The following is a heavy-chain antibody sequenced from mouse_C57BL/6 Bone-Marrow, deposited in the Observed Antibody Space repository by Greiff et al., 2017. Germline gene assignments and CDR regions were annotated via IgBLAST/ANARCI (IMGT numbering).Heavy chain of an antibody. CDR1: GYTFTSYW. D-gene: IGHD2-5*01. CDR3: ARGSNLAWFAY. J-gene: IGHJ3*01. CDR2: IYPGSGST. Sequence: QVQLQQPGAELVKPGASVKMSCTASGYTFTSYWITWVQQRPGQCLEWIGDIYPGSGSTNYNEQFKSKATLTVDTSSSTAYMQLSSLTSEDSAVYYCARGSNLAWFAYWGQGTLVTVSA. V-gene: IGHV1-55*01.